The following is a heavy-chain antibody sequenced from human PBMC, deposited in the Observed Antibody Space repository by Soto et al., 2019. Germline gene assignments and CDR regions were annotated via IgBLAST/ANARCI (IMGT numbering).Heavy chain of an antibody. CDR3: ARKSMVRGVNVD. Sequence: ASVKVSCKASGYTFTSYDINWVRQATGQGLEWMGWMNPKSGNTGYAQKFQGRVTMTTNTSISTAYMELSSLRSDDTAVYYCARKSMVRGVNVDWGQGTLVTVSS. D-gene: IGHD3-10*01. V-gene: IGHV1-8*01. J-gene: IGHJ4*02. CDR1: GYTFTSYD. CDR2: MNPKSGNT.